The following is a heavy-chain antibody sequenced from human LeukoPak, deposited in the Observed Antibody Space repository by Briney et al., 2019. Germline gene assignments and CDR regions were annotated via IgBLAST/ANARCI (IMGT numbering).Heavy chain of an antibody. V-gene: IGHV4-4*07. CDR3: ARRGISSCWCIDF. Sequence: PSETLSLTCTLSGGSISNYLRTWIWQPAGKGLEWIGQIHTSGSTNYNPPLQSRVTLSVDTPVHQVSLTIRSVTAAVTAVDYGARRGISSCWCIDFWGQGALVTVSS. J-gene: IGHJ4*01. D-gene: IGHD6-19*01. CDR1: GGSISNYL. CDR2: IHTSGST.